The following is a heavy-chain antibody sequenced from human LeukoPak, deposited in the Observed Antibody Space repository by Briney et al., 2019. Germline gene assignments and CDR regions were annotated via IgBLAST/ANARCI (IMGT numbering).Heavy chain of an antibody. D-gene: IGHD4-17*01. CDR2: IYRSGST. Sequence: SETLSLTCSGSSYSISNSLYWGWLRQPPGKGLEWIGSIYRSGSTFYNPSLKSRVTISLDTSKNQFSLKLSSVTAADTAVYFCARGTYGYYMDVWGKGTTVTVSS. CDR1: SYSISNSLY. V-gene: IGHV4-38-2*02. CDR3: ARGTYGYYMDV. J-gene: IGHJ6*03.